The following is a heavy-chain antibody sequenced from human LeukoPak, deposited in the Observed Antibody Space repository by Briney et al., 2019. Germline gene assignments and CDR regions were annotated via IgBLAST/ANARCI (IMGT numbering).Heavy chain of an antibody. D-gene: IGHD1-1*01. CDR2: ISHGGST. V-gene: IGHV4-4*02. CDR1: GGSISSSSW. CDR3: ARVTATTPFDN. Sequence: PSETLSLTCAVSGGSISSSSWWSWVRQPPGKGLEWIGEISHGGSTNYSPSLESRVTISVDTSKNQFSLNLDSVTAADTAVYFCARVTATTPFDNWGQGILVTVSS. J-gene: IGHJ4*02.